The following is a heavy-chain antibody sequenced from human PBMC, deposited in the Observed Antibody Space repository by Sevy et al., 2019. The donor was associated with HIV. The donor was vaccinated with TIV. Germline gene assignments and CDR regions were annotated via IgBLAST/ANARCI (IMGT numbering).Heavy chain of an antibody. V-gene: IGHV3-7*01. J-gene: IGHJ6*02. CDR2: IKQDGSEK. CDR3: ARLCTGFIYYYYYGMDV. D-gene: IGHD2-2*01. Sequence: GGSLRLSCAASGFAFSSSWMTWVRQAPGKGLEWVANIKQDGSEKYYVDFLKGRFTISRDNAKNSLNLQMNSLRAEDTAVYYCARLCTGFIYYYYYGMDVWGQGTTVTVSS. CDR1: GFAFSSSW.